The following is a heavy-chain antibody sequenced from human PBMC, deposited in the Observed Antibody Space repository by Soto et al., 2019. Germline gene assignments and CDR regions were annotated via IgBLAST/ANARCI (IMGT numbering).Heavy chain of an antibody. D-gene: IGHD3-16*02. CDR1: GYTFTSYD. J-gene: IGHJ5*02. Sequence: QVQLVQSGAEVKKPGASVKVSCKASGYTFTSYDINWVRQATGQGLEWMGWMNPNSGNTGYAQKFQGRVTMTRNTSISTAYMELSSLRSEDTAVYYCARGIPNYVWGSYRRRDWFDPWGQGTLVTVSS. CDR3: ARGIPNYVWGSYRRRDWFDP. CDR2: MNPNSGNT. V-gene: IGHV1-8*01.